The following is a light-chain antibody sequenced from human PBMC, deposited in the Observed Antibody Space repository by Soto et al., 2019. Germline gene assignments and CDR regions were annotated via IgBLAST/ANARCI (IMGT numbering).Light chain of an antibody. J-gene: IGKJ4*01. CDR3: QQYGSAPRT. CDR1: QSVRNNY. Sequence: EVVLTQSPDTLSLSPGERVTLSCWASQSVRNNYLAWYQQKPGQAPRVLIYDASSRATGIPDRFSGSGTGADFTLTISRLEPEDVAVYDCQQYGSAPRTFGGETKVEIK. CDR2: DAS. V-gene: IGKV3-20*01.